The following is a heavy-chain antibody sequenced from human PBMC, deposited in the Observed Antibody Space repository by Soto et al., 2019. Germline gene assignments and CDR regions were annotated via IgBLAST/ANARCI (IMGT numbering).Heavy chain of an antibody. CDR3: AKLMTTVTTHWYFDL. V-gene: IGHV3-23*01. Sequence: EVQLLESGGGLAQPGGSLRLSCAASGFTFSSYAMSWVRQAPGKGLEWVSAISGSGGSTYNADSVKGRFTISRDNSKNTLYVQMNSLRVEDTAVYYCAKLMTTVTTHWYFDLWGRGTLVTVSS. D-gene: IGHD4-17*01. CDR1: GFTFSSYA. CDR2: ISGSGGST. J-gene: IGHJ2*01.